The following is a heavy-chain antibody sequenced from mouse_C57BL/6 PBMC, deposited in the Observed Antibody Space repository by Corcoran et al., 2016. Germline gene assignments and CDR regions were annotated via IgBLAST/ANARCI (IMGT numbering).Heavy chain of an antibody. CDR1: GYTFTTYG. Sequence: QIQLVQSGPELKKPGETVKISCKASGYTFTTYGMSWVKQAPGKGLKWMGWINTYSGVPTYADDFKGRFAFSLETSASTAYLQINNLKNEDTATYFCARRSPYDGYLAYWGQGTLVTVSA. CDR3: ARRSPYDGYLAY. V-gene: IGHV9-3*01. J-gene: IGHJ3*01. CDR2: INTYSGVP. D-gene: IGHD2-3*01.